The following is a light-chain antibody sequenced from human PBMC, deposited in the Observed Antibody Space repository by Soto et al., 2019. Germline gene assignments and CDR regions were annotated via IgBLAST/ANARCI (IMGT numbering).Light chain of an antibody. CDR1: SSDVGGYNY. Sequence: QLVLTQPASVSGSPGQSITISCTGTSSDVGGYNYVSWYQQHPGKAPKLMIYDVSNRPSGASNRFSGSKSGNTASLTISGLQAEDEADYYCSSYTSSSTVVFGGGTQLTVL. J-gene: IGLJ2*01. CDR3: SSYTSSSTVV. CDR2: DVS. V-gene: IGLV2-14*01.